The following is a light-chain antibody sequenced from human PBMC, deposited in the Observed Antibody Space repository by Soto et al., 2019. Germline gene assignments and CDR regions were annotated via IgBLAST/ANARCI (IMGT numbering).Light chain of an antibody. J-gene: IGKJ5*01. Sequence: DIQMTQSPSSLSASVGDRVTITCRASQSISSYLNWYQQKPGKAPKLLIYAASTLQSGVPSRFSGTGSGTDFTLTISGLQPEDFAVYYCQQHDSYPLTFGQGTRLEIK. V-gene: IGKV1-39*01. CDR2: AAS. CDR1: QSISSY. CDR3: QQHDSYPLT.